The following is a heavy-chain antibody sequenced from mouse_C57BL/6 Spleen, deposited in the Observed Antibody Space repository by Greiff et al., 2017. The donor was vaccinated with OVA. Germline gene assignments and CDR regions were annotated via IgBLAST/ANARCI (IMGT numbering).Heavy chain of an antibody. J-gene: IGHJ1*03. Sequence: QVQLQQPGAELVRPGSSVKLSCKASGYTFTSYWMHWVKQRPIQGLEWIGNIDPSDSETHYNQKFKDKATLTVDKSSSTAYMHLSSLTSDDSAVYYCAIKSIYDGYLYWYFDVWGTGTTVTVSS. CDR2: IDPSDSET. V-gene: IGHV1-52*01. D-gene: IGHD2-3*01. CDR1: GYTFTSYW. CDR3: AIKSIYDGYLYWYFDV.